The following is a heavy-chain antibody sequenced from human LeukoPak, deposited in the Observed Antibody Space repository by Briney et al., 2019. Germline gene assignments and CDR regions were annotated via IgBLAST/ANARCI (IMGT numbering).Heavy chain of an antibody. V-gene: IGHV1-24*01. Sequence: TSVKVSCKVSGYTLTELSMHWVRQAPGKGLEWMGGFDPEDGETIYAQKFQGGVTMTEDTSTDTAYMELSSLRSEDTAVYYCATDHLPNNRKRWLQFLSFDYWGQGTLVTVSS. CDR1: GYTLTELS. CDR3: ATDHLPNNRKRWLQFLSFDY. J-gene: IGHJ4*02. CDR2: FDPEDGET. D-gene: IGHD5-24*01.